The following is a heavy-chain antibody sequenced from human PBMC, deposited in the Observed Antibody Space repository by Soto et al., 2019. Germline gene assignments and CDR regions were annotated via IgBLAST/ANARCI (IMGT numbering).Heavy chain of an antibody. Sequence: GGSLRLSCAASGFTVSSNYMSWVRQAPGKGLEWVSVIYSGGSTYYADSVKGRFTISRDNSENTLYLQMNSLRAEDTAVYYCARDYYDSSGHYGMDVWGQGTTVTVSS. CDR3: ARDYYDSSGHYGMDV. D-gene: IGHD3-22*01. CDR1: GFTVSSNY. V-gene: IGHV3-66*01. J-gene: IGHJ6*02. CDR2: IYSGGST.